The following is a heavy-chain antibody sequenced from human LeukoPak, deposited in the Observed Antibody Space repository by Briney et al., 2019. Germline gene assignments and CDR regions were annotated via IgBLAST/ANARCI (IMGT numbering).Heavy chain of an antibody. CDR2: IYYTGST. V-gene: IGHV4-59*01. Sequence: SETLSLTCTVSGDSMRSYFWSWIRQPPEKGLEWIGYIYYTGSTNHNPSLKSRVTILVDTSKNQFSLKLTSVTAADTAVYYCARVPSSGSYRDAFDIWGQGTMVTVSS. D-gene: IGHD6-19*01. CDR1: GDSMRSYF. CDR3: ARVPSSGSYRDAFDI. J-gene: IGHJ3*02.